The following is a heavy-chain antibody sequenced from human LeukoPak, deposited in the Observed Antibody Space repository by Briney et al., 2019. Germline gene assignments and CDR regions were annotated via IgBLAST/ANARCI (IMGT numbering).Heavy chain of an antibody. CDR3: ARDSRYSYGYRTTAGVFDY. J-gene: IGHJ4*02. D-gene: IGHD5-18*01. Sequence: ASVKVSCKASGGTFSSYAISWVRQAPGQGLEWMGGIIPIFGTANYAQKFQGRVTITADESTSTAYMELSSLRSEDTAVYYCARDSRYSYGYRTTAGVFDYWGQGTLVTVSS. CDR1: GGTFSSYA. V-gene: IGHV1-69*13. CDR2: IIPIFGTA.